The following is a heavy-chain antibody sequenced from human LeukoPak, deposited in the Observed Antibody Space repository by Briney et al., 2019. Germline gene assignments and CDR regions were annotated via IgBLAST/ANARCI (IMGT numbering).Heavy chain of an antibody. D-gene: IGHD2-2*01. CDR1: GGSFSGYH. CDR2: IYYSGST. CDR3: ARSSGLYQLFDY. Sequence: PSETLSLTCAVYGGSFSGYHWTWIRQSPGKGLEWIGYIYYSGSTDYNPSLKSRVTISVDTSKNQFSLKLSSVTAADTAVYYCARSSGLYQLFDYWGQGTLVTVSS. V-gene: IGHV4-34*11. J-gene: IGHJ4*02.